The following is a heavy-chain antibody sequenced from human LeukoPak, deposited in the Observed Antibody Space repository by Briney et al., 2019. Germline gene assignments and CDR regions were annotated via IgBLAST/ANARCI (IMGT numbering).Heavy chain of an antibody. V-gene: IGHV3-30*18. Sequence: GGSLRLSCAASGFIFSTYGIHWVRQAPGKGLEWVAVISNDGSNKYYADSVKGRFTISRDNSKNTLYLQMNSLRAEDTAVYYCAKGLSGGGQRGYFDYWGQGPLVTVSS. D-gene: IGHD3-10*01. CDR2: ISNDGSNK. CDR1: GFIFSTYG. J-gene: IGHJ4*02. CDR3: AKGLSGGGQRGYFDY.